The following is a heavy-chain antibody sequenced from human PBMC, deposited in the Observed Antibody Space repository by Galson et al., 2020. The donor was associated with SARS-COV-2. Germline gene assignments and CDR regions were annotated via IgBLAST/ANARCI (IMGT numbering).Heavy chain of an antibody. V-gene: IGHV3-23*01. Sequence: GGSLRLSCAASGFTFSNYAMSWVRQAPGKGLEWVSSISTSGETTYYAASVKGRFTISRDNSKNTLYLQMNGLRAEDTAIYYCAKDLAVSTGFIFDYWGQGTLVTVSS. CDR2: ISTSGETT. CDR3: AKDLAVSTGFIFDY. D-gene: IGHD4-17*01. J-gene: IGHJ4*02. CDR1: GFTFSNYA.